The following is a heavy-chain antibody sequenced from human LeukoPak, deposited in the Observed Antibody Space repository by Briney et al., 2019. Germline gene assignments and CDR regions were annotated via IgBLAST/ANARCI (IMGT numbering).Heavy chain of an antibody. V-gene: IGHV6-1*01. CDR3: AAGGFGDH. Sequence: SQTLSITCAISGDSVSSKSGAWNWNRPSQSRGLEWLGRTYNRSKRYNDNAVSVKSRITINPDTYKNQFSLLLNSVTPEDSAVYYCAAGGFGDHWGRRTLVTVSS. J-gene: IGHJ4*02. D-gene: IGHD3-10*01. CDR1: GDSVSSKSGA. CDR2: TYNRSKRYN.